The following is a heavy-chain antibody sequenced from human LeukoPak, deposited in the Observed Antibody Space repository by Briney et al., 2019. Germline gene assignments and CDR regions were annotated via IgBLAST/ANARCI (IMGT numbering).Heavy chain of an antibody. J-gene: IGHJ5*01. CDR3: AKDRHAPGRYCSSTSCFPFDS. Sequence: GSLRLSCAASGFTFSSYTMNWVRQAPGKGLEWVSSITSSSSYIYYADSLKGRFTISRDNAKNSLYLQMNSLRAEDTAVYYCAKDRHAPGRYCSSTSCFPFDSWGQGTLVTVSS. V-gene: IGHV3-21*04. CDR1: GFTFSSYT. D-gene: IGHD2-2*01. CDR2: ITSSSSYI.